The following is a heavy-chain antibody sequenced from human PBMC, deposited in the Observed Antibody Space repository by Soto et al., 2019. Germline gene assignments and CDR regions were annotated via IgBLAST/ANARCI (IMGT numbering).Heavy chain of an antibody. CDR3: ARDVGHYYDGSGFKIYFDY. CDR2: LSAYNGNT. Sequence: QVQLVQSGAEVKKPGASVKVSCKVSGYTFTNYGISRVRQTPGQGLEWMGWLSAYNGNTNYAQKLQGRVTMTTDTTTSTAYMELRSLRSDDTAVYFCARDVGHYYDGSGFKIYFDYWGQGTLVTISS. V-gene: IGHV1-18*01. CDR1: GYTFTNYG. D-gene: IGHD3-22*01. J-gene: IGHJ4*02.